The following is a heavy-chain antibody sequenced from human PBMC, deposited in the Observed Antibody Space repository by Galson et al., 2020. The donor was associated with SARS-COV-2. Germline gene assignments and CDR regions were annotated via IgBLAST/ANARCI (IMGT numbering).Heavy chain of an antibody. CDR1: GFTFDDYG. J-gene: IGHJ6*03. CDR2: INWNGGST. V-gene: IGHV3-20*04. CDR3: ARDSVLYYYYYMDV. Sequence: GESLKISCAASGFTFDDYGMSWVRQAPGKGLEWVSGINWNGGSTGYADSVKGRFTTSRDNAKNSLYLQMNSLRAEDTALYYCARDSVLYYYYYMDVWGKGTTVTVSS.